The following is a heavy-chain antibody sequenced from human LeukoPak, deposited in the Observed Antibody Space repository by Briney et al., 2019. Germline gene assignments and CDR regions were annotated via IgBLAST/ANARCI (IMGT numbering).Heavy chain of an antibody. CDR2: INHSGST. CDR3: ARAVLGDSSGYYSLDY. V-gene: IGHV4-34*01. J-gene: IGHJ4*02. Sequence: SETLSLTCAVYGGSFSGYYWSWIRQPPGKGLEWIGEINHSGSTNYNPSLKSRVTISVDTSKNQFSLKLSSVTAADTAVYYCARAVLGDSSGYYSLDYWGQGTLVTVSS. D-gene: IGHD3-22*01. CDR1: GGSFSGYY.